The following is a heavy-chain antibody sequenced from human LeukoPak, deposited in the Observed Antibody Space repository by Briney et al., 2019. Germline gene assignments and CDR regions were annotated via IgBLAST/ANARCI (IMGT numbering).Heavy chain of an antibody. CDR1: GFTFSSYG. CDR2: IKQDGSEK. CDR3: AREISSWYRTEGRFDP. V-gene: IGHV3-7*01. Sequence: GGSLRLSCAASGFTFSSYGMHWVRQAPGKGLEWVANIKQDGSEKYYVDSVRGRFTISRDNAKNSLYLQMISLRAEDTAVYYCAREISSWYRTEGRFDPWGQGTLVTVSS. D-gene: IGHD6-13*01. J-gene: IGHJ5*02.